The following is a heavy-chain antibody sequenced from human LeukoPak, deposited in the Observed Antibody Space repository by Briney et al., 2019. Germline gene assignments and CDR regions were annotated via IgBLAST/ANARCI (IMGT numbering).Heavy chain of an antibody. J-gene: IGHJ4*02. D-gene: IGHD2-8*01. CDR1: GFTFSSYG. CDR3: ARDCTNGVCYGTDFDY. Sequence: GGSLRLSCAASGFTFSSYGMHWVREAPGKGLEWVAVIWYDGSNKYYADSVKGRFTISRDNSKNTLYLQMNSLRAEDTAVYYCARDCTNGVCYGTDFDYWGQGTLVTVSS. V-gene: IGHV3-33*01. CDR2: IWYDGSNK.